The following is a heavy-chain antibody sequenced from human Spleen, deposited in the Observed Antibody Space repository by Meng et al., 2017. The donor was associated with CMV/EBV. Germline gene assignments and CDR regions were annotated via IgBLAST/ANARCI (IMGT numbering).Heavy chain of an antibody. Sequence: GGSLRLSCVASGFTFSTYEMNWVRQAPGKGLEWVSDISSSATTIYYADSVKGRFTISRDNAKNSLYLQMKSLRAEDPAVYYCVKSAGADFWSQGTLVTVSS. V-gene: IGHV3-48*03. J-gene: IGHJ4*02. D-gene: IGHD7-27*01. CDR3: VKSAGADF. CDR2: ISSSATTI. CDR1: GFTFSTYE.